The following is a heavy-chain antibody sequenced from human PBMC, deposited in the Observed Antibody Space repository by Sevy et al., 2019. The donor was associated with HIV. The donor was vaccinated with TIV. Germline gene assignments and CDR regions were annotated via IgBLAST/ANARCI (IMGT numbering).Heavy chain of an antibody. V-gene: IGHV3-49*03. CDR3: TRGLATADSPEYYFDY. J-gene: IGHJ4*02. CDR2: ITRNSYEAYGGTT. CDR1: GFTFDDYA. Sequence: GGSLRLSCTTSGFTFDDYAMSWFRQPPGKGLEWVAFITRNSYEAYGGTTDYAASVKGRFIILRDDSKSIVYLQMNSLKTEDTAFYYCTRGLATADSPEYYFDYWGQGTLVTVSS.